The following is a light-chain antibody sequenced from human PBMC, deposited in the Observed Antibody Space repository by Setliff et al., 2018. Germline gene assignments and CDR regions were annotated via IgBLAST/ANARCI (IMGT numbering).Light chain of an antibody. J-gene: IGLJ1*01. CDR2: EVN. CDR1: SSDVGGYKF. Sequence: QSVLTQPPSASGSPGQSVTISCTGTSSDVGGYKFVSWYQHHPGKAPKLIIYEVNKRPSGVPDRFSGSKSGNTASLTVSGLQAEDEADYYCSSYAGSNNFCGFGTGTKVTVL. CDR3: SSYAGSNNFCG. V-gene: IGLV2-8*01.